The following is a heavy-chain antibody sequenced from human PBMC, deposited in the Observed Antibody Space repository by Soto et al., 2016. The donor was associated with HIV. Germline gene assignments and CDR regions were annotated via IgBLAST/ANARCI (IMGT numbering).Heavy chain of an antibody. CDR3: TSLKALLYGSPMDV. D-gene: IGHD2-21*01. J-gene: IGHJ6*03. CDR1: GTSITGYY. Sequence: QVQLQESGPGLVRPSETLSLTCSVSGTSITGYYCSWVRQSPGKGLEWIGYVFYSGTTDYNPSLESRVSMSVDTSRNQFSLKLRSVTAADTAVYYCTSLKALLYGSPMDVWGKGPQVIVSS. V-gene: IGHV4-59*01. CDR2: VFYSGTT.